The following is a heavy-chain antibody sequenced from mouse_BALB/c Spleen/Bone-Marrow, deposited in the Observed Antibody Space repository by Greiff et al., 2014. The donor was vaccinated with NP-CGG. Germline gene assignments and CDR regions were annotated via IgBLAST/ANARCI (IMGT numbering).Heavy chain of an antibody. Sequence: QVQLQQSGAELARPGASVKLSCKASGYTFTSYWMQWVKRRPGQGLEWIGAIYPGDGDTRYTQKFRGKAALTADTSSSTAYMQLSSLASEDSAVFYCARGDYGSSYDYAMDYWGQGTSVPVSS. J-gene: IGHJ4*01. CDR1: GYTFTSYW. V-gene: IGHV1-87*01. CDR2: IYPGDGDT. CDR3: ARGDYGSSYDYAMDY. D-gene: IGHD1-1*01.